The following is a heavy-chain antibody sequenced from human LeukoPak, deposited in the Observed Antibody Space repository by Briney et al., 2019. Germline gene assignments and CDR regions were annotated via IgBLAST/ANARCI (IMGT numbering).Heavy chain of an antibody. CDR1: GGSFSSYY. CDR2: INHSGST. V-gene: IGHV4-34*01. D-gene: IGHD2-2*01. J-gene: IGHJ6*04. Sequence: PSETLSLTCAVYGGSFSSYYWSWIRQPPGKGLEWIGEINHSGSTNYNPSLKSRVTISVDTSKNQFSLKLSSVTAADTAVYYCARIVVVPAAIGAPYYYGMDVWGKGTTVTVSS. CDR3: ARIVVVPAAIGAPYYYGMDV.